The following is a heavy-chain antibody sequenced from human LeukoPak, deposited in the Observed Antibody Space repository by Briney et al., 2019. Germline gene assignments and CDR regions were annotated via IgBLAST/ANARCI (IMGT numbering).Heavy chain of an antibody. CDR1: GLTFNSHS. CDR3: AKLSLSGRSQSADY. J-gene: IGHJ4*02. CDR2: VSTNGDVT. Sequence: GGSLRLSCVASGLTFNSHSMSWVRQAPGMGLEWVSVVSTNGDVTFHADSVKGRFTISRDNSKNTLFLQMNSLRAEDTAVYYCAKLSLSGRSQSADYWGQGTLVTVSS. D-gene: IGHD3-10*01. V-gene: IGHV3-23*01.